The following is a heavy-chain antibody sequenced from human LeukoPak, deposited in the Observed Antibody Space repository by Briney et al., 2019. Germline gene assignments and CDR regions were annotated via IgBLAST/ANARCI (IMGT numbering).Heavy chain of an antibody. D-gene: IGHD1-26*01. CDR1: GGSISSYY. Sequence: SETLSLTCTVSGGSISSYYWSWIRQPPGKGLEWIGYIYYSGSTNYNPSLKSRVTISVGTSKNQFSLKLSSVTAADTAVYYCARIGWDRSQYHWGQGTLVTVSS. J-gene: IGHJ5*02. V-gene: IGHV4-59*01. CDR2: IYYSGST. CDR3: ARIGWDRSQYH.